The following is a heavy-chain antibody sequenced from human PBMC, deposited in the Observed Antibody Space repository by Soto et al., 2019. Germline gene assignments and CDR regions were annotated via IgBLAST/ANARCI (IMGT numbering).Heavy chain of an antibody. CDR2: INHSGST. J-gene: IGHJ4*02. Sequence: QVQLQQWGAGLLKPSETLSLTCAVYGGSFSGYYWSWIRQPPGKGLEWIGEINHSGSTNYNPSLKSRVTISVDTSKNQFSRKLSSVTAADTAVYYCARGRGRILVATRGHFDYWGQGTLVTVSS. CDR3: ARGRGRILVATRGHFDY. V-gene: IGHV4-34*01. D-gene: IGHD5-12*01. CDR1: GGSFSGYY.